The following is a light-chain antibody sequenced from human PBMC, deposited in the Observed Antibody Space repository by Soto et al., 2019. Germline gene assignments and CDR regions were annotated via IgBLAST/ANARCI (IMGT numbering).Light chain of an antibody. J-gene: IGKJ5*01. CDR1: HDISTY. V-gene: IGKV1-9*01. CDR2: EAS. CDR3: QQPNTLPFT. Sequence: EIQMTQSPSSLSASVEDRVIITCRASHDISTYLAWYQQKPGRAPKLMIYEASTLQSGVPSRFSGSGSGTEFTLTISGLLPEDFATYHCQQPNTLPFTFGQGTRLEI.